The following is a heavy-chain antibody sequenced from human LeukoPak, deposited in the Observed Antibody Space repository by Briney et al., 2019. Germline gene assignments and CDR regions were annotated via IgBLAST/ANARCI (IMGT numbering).Heavy chain of an antibody. Sequence: GRSLRLSCAASGFTFDDYAMYWVRQAPGKGLEWVSGISWNSGSIGYADSVKGRFTISRDNAKNSLYLQMNSLRAEDTALYYCAKDIGYGDDAFDIWGQGTMVTVSS. CDR2: ISWNSGSI. D-gene: IGHD3-10*01. V-gene: IGHV3-9*01. CDR1: GFTFDDYA. CDR3: AKDIGYGDDAFDI. J-gene: IGHJ3*02.